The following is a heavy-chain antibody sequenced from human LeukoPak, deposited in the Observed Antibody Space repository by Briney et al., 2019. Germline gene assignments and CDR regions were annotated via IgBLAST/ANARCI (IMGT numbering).Heavy chain of an antibody. J-gene: IGHJ4*02. V-gene: IGHV4-59*01. D-gene: IGHD3-3*01. Sequence: SETLSLTCTVSGGSITSYYWSWMRQPPGKGLEWIGYIYYSGSTDYNPSLKSRVTISVDTSKNQFSLNLSSVTAADTAVYYCARAGSMFGVLVFDYWGQGTLVTVSS. CDR3: ARAGSMFGVLVFDY. CDR1: GGSITSYY. CDR2: IYYSGST.